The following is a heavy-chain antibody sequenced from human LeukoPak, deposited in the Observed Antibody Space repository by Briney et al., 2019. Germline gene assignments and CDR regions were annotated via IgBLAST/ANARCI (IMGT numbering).Heavy chain of an antibody. CDR3: ARGLYSSTTYYFDY. V-gene: IGHV3-74*01. Sequence: GGSLRLSCIASGFSFSGHWMHWARQLPGKGLVWVSRISPTGSTTSYADSVKGRFTISRDNAKNSLYLQMNSLRAEDTAVYYCARGLYSSTTYYFDYRGQGTLVTVSS. J-gene: IGHJ4*02. CDR2: ISPTGSTT. CDR1: GFSFSGHW. D-gene: IGHD6-13*01.